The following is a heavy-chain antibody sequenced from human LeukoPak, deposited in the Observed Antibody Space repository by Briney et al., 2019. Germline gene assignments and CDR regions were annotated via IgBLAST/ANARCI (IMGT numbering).Heavy chain of an antibody. V-gene: IGHV4-38-2*02. CDR2: IYYSGST. CDR1: GYSISSGYY. J-gene: IGHJ6*03. CDR3: ARDIGTPIAVAGPYYYYYYMDV. D-gene: IGHD6-19*01. Sequence: SEALSLTCTVSGYSISSGYYWGWIRQPPGKGLEWIGSIYYSGSTYYNPSLKSRVTISVDTSKNQFSLKLSSVTAADTAVYYCARDIGTPIAVAGPYYYYYYMDVWGKGTTVTVSS.